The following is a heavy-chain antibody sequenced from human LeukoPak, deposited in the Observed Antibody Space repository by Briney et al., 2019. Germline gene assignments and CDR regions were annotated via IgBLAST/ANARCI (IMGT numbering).Heavy chain of an antibody. V-gene: IGHV3-30*02. CDR2: LRYGGSSK. CDR1: GFTFSNSG. D-gene: IGHD3-16*01. Sequence: GGSLRLSCAASGFTFSNSGMHWVRQAPGKGLEWVSFLRYGGSSKFYTDSVQGRFTISRDNSKNTLYLQMNSLRVEDAAVYYCAKDSVYGGWGNAFDIWGQGTMVTVSS. CDR3: AKDSVYGGWGNAFDI. J-gene: IGHJ3*02.